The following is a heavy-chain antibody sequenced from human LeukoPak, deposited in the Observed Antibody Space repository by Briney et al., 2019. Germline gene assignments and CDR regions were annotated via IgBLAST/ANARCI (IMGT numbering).Heavy chain of an antibody. J-gene: IGHJ5*02. D-gene: IGHD2-15*01. CDR2: ISGSGGST. CDR3: AKDRGVVVVAATPGYWFDP. CDR1: GSTFSSYA. Sequence: SGGSLRLSCAASGSTFSSYAMSWVRQAPGKGLEWVSAISGSGGSTYYADSVKGRFTISRDNSKNTLYLQMNSLRAEDTAVYYCAKDRGVVVVAATPGYWFDPWGQGTLVTVSS. V-gene: IGHV3-23*01.